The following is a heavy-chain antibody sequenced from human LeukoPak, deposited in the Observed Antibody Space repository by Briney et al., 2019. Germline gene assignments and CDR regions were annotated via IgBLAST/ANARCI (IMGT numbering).Heavy chain of an antibody. Sequence: ASVKVSCKASGYTFTSYDINWVRQATGQGLEWMGWMNPNSGNTGYAQKFQGRVTMTRDTSISTAYMELSRLRSDDTAVYYCARAASSGALPIDYWGQGTLVTVSS. D-gene: IGHD6-19*01. CDR1: GYTFTSYD. CDR3: ARAASSGALPIDY. CDR2: MNPNSGNT. V-gene: IGHV1-8*01. J-gene: IGHJ4*02.